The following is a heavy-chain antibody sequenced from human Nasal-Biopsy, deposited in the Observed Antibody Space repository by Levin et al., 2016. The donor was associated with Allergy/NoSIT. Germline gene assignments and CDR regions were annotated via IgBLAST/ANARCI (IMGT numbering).Heavy chain of an antibody. CDR3: ARGAMFRGVVVDS. V-gene: IGHV4-31*03. D-gene: IGHD3-10*01. CDR2: IYYIGAT. Sequence: SETLSLTCTVSGGSISSGGHYWSWIRLDPGKGLEWIGYIYYIGATYFNPSLKSRVSISRDTSKNEFSLKMSSVTAADTAVYYCARGAMFRGVVVDSWGQGILVTVSS. J-gene: IGHJ4*02. CDR1: GGSISSGGHY.